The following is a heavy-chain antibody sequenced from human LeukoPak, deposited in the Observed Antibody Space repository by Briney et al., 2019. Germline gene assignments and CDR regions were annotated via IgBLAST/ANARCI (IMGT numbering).Heavy chain of an antibody. CDR3: AREVPWVWNFDL. CDR1: GGSISSGDYY. CDR2: IYYSGST. Sequence: SQTLSLTCTVSGGSISSGDYYWSWIRQPPGTGLEWIGYIYYSGSTYYNPSLKSRVTISVDTSKNQFSLTLNSVTAADTAVYYCAREVPWVWNFDLWGRGTLVTVSS. J-gene: IGHJ2*01. V-gene: IGHV4-30-4*01. D-gene: IGHD1-26*01.